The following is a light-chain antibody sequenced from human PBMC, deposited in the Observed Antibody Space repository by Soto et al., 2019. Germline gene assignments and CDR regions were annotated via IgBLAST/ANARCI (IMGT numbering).Light chain of an antibody. V-gene: IGKV3-11*01. J-gene: IGKJ1*01. CDR2: GAS. CDR3: QQRSNRWT. Sequence: EIVMTQSPATLSVSPGERVTLSCRASQSLTRNLAWYQHKPGQSPRLLIYGASARATGIPARFGGGGSGTDFTLTISSLEPEDFAVYCWQQRSNRWTFGQGTKVDIK. CDR1: QSLTRN.